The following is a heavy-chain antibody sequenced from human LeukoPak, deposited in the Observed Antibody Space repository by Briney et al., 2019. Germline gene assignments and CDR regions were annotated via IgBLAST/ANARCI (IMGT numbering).Heavy chain of an antibody. Sequence: SETLSLTCTVSGGSISSSRYYWGWIRQPPGKGLEWIVSIYYSGSTYYNPSLKSRVTISVDTSKNQFSLKLNSVTAADTAVYYCARGTTVVTLLPLNWFDPWGQGTLVTVSS. CDR3: ARGTTVVTLLPLNWFDP. V-gene: IGHV4-39*07. D-gene: IGHD4-23*01. CDR2: IYYSGST. CDR1: GGSISSSRYY. J-gene: IGHJ5*02.